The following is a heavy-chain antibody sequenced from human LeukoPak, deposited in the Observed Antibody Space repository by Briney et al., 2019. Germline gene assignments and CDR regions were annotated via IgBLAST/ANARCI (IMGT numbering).Heavy chain of an antibody. D-gene: IGHD3-22*01. V-gene: IGHV4-59*01. CDR2: IYYSGST. CDR3: ARGNYYDSSGYYG. Sequence: SETLSLTCTVSGGSISSYYWSWIRQPPGKGLEWIGYIYYSGSTNYNPSLKSRVTISVDTSKNQFSLKLSSVTAADTAVYYCARGNYYDSSGYYGWGLGTLVTVSS. CDR1: GGSISSYY. J-gene: IGHJ4*02.